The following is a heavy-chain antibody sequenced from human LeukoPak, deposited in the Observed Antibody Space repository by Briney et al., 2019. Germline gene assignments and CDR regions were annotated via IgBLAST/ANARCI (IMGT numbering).Heavy chain of an antibody. V-gene: IGHV3-33*01. CDR1: GFTFDDYD. Sequence: PGGSLRLSCAASGFTFDDYDMHWVRQAPGKGLEWVAIIWYDGSDKHYADSVKGRFTISRDNSKNTLYLQMNSLRAEDTAFYYCAREDSGHYFDYWGQGTLVTVSS. J-gene: IGHJ4*02. CDR2: IWYDGSDK. CDR3: AREDSGHYFDY. D-gene: IGHD1-26*01.